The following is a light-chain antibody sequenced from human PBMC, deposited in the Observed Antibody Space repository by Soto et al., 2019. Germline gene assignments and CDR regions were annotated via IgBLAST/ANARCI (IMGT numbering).Light chain of an antibody. Sequence: IVLTQSPATLSVSPGGGATLSCRASQSVSSNLAWYQQKPGQAPRLLIYGASTRATGIPARFSGSGSGTEFTLTISSLQSEDFAVYYCQHYNNWLRGTFGGGTKVEIK. V-gene: IGKV3-15*01. CDR2: GAS. J-gene: IGKJ4*01. CDR1: QSVSSN. CDR3: QHYNNWLRGT.